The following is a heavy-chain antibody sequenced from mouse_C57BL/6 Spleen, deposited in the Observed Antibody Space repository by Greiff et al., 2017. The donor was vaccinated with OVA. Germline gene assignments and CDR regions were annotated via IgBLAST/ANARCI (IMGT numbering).Heavy chain of an antibody. CDR2: ISDGGSYT. D-gene: IGHD2-5*01. CDR3: ARDQTAYYSNYAGFAY. V-gene: IGHV5-4*01. J-gene: IGHJ3*01. CDR1: GFTFSSYA. Sequence: EVKLVESGGGLVKPGGSLKLSCAASGFTFSSYAMSWVRQTPEKRLEWVATISDGGSYTYYPDNVKGRFTISRDNAKNNLYLQMSHLKSEDTAMYYCARDQTAYYSNYAGFAYWGQGTLVTVSA.